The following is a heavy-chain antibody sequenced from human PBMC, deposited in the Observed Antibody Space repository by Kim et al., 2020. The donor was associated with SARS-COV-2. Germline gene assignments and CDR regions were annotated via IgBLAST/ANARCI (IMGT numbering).Heavy chain of an antibody. CDR2: YSGST. D-gene: IGHD3-16*01. CDR3: AGSFGSY. Sequence: YSGSTNYTPPLKRRVTLSVNTSKNQFSLKLSSVTAADTAVYCCAGSFGSYWGQGTLVTVSS. J-gene: IGHJ4*02. V-gene: IGHV4-59*08.